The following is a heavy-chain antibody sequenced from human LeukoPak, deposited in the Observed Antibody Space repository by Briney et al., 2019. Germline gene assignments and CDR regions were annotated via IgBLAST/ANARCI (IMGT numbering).Heavy chain of an antibody. V-gene: IGHV3-66*01. J-gene: IGHJ4*02. CDR2: IYLDGRA. Sequence: GGSLRLSCAASGFAVSSKYMNWVRQAPGKGLEWVTVIYLDGRADYADSVKGRFTISSDNSKNTVYLQMNSLKDEDTAVYYCARDAETSLANWGQGTLVTVS. CDR3: ARDAETSLAN. D-gene: IGHD5-24*01. CDR1: GFAVSSKY.